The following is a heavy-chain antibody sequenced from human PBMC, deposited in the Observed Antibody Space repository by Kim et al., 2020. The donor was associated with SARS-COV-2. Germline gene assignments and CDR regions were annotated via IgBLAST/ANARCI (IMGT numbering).Heavy chain of an antibody. V-gene: IGHV6-1*01. Sequence: SQTLSLTCAISGDSVSSNSAAWHWIRQSPSRGLEWLGRTYYRSKWSNDYRVSVKSRITINPDTSKNQFSLQLNSVTPEDTAVNYCATGISGMDVWGQGTTVTVSS. J-gene: IGHJ6*02. CDR1: GDSVSSNSAA. CDR2: TYYRSKWSN. CDR3: ATGISGMDV. D-gene: IGHD5-12*01.